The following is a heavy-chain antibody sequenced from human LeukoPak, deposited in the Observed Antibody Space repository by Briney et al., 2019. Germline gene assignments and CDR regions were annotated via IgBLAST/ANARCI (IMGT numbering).Heavy chain of an antibody. CDR2: IYYSGST. Sequence: SETLSLTCTVSGGSISSYYWSWIRQPPGKGLEWIGYIYYSGSTNHNPSLKSRVTISVDTSKNQFSLKLSSVTAADTAVYYCAKTPEQNAEDAFDIWGQGTMVTVSS. D-gene: IGHD1/OR15-1a*01. CDR3: AKTPEQNAEDAFDI. CDR1: GGSISSYY. V-gene: IGHV4-59*08. J-gene: IGHJ3*02.